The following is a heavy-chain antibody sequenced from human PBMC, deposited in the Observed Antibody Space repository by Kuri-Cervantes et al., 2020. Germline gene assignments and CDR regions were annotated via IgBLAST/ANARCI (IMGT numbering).Heavy chain of an antibody. CDR3: ARGFLFYSSGPHTPYYYYGMDV. CDR2: INHSGST. CDR1: GGSISSGDYY. D-gene: IGHD6-19*01. J-gene: IGHJ6*02. V-gene: IGHV4-30-4*01. Sequence: SETLSLTCTVSGGSISSGDYYWSWIRQPPGKGLEWIGYINHSGSTNYNPSLKSRVTISVDTSKNQFSLKLSSVTAADTAVYYCARGFLFYSSGPHTPYYYYGMDVWGQGTTVTVSS.